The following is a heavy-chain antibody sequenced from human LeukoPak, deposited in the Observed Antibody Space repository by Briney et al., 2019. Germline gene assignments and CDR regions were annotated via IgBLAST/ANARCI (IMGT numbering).Heavy chain of an antibody. V-gene: IGHV3-23*01. D-gene: IGHD3-10*01. Sequence: HSGGSLRLSCAASDFNFITYAMSWVRQAPGKGLEWVSTISGVGDATYYADSVKGWFTISRDNSKNTLYLQMNSLRAEDTALYYCARDSSMLRGPLVIYYFDFWGQGTLVTVSS. CDR1: DFNFITYA. CDR3: ARDSSMLRGPLVIYYFDF. CDR2: ISGVGDAT. J-gene: IGHJ4*02.